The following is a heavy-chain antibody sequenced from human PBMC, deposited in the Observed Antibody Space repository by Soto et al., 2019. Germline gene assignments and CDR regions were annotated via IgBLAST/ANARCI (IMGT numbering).Heavy chain of an antibody. CDR3: ARSLQHAYHYYYYYGMDV. V-gene: IGHV3-21*01. CDR2: ISSSSSYI. D-gene: IGHD2-2*01. Sequence: GGSLRLSCAASGFTFSSYSMNWVRQAPGKGLEWVSSISSSSSYIYYADSVKGRFTIPRDNAKNSLYLQMNSLRAEDTAVYYCARSLQHAYHYYYYYGMDVWGQGTTVTVSS. J-gene: IGHJ6*02. CDR1: GFTFSSYS.